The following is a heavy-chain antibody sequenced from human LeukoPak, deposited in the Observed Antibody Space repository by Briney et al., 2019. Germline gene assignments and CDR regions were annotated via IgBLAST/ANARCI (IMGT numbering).Heavy chain of an antibody. D-gene: IGHD6-19*01. V-gene: IGHV1-8*01. CDR1: GYTFTSYD. CDR3: ARTSGYSSGWYVNYYYGMDV. CDR2: MNPNSGNT. J-gene: IGHJ6*02. Sequence: ASVKVSCKASGYTFTSYDINWVRQATGQGLEWMGWMNPNSGNTGYAQKFQGGVTMTRNTSISTAYMELSSLRSEDTAVYYCARTSGYSSGWYVNYYYGMDVWGQGTTVTVSS.